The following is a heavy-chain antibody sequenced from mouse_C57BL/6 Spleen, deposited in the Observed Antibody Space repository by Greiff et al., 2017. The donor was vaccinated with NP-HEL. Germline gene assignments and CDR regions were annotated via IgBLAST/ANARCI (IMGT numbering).Heavy chain of an antibody. CDR1: GYTFTSYW. V-gene: IGHV1-59*01. D-gene: IGHD2-4*01. CDR2: IDPSDSYT. J-gene: IGHJ2*01. CDR3: ARGGDDYDRYYFDY. Sequence: QVQLQQPGAELVRPGTSVKLSCKASGYTFTSYWMHWVKQRPGQGLEWIGVIDPSDSYTNYNQKFKGKATLTVAPSSSTAYMQLSSLTSEDSAVYYCARGGDDYDRYYFDYWGQGTTRTVSS.